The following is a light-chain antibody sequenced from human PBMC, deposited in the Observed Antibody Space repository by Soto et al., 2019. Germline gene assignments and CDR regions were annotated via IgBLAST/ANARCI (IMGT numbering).Light chain of an antibody. CDR2: GAS. Sequence: EIVLTQSPGTLSLSPGERATLSCRASQSVSHSYLAWYQQKPGQAPRLLIYGASSRATGIPDRFSGSGSATDFTLTISRLEPEDFAVYYCQQYGSSPTWTFGQGTKVEIK. CDR1: QSVSHSY. V-gene: IGKV3-20*01. J-gene: IGKJ1*01. CDR3: QQYGSSPTWT.